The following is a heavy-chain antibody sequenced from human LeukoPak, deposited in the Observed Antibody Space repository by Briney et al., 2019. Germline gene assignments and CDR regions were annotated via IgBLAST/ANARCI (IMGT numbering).Heavy chain of an antibody. D-gene: IGHD1-26*01. V-gene: IGHV5-51*01. Sequence: GESLKISCKGSGYTFSSNWIGWVRQMPGKGLEWMGIIYPGDSDTRYSPSFQGQVTVSADKSSSTAYLQWSSLKASDTAMYYCARHRVGIYSRNHAFDIWGQGTMVTVSS. CDR3: ARHRVGIYSRNHAFDI. J-gene: IGHJ3*02. CDR2: IYPGDSDT. CDR1: GYTFSSNW.